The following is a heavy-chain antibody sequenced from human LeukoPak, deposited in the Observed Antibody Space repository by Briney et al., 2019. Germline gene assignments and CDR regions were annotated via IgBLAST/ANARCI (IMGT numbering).Heavy chain of an antibody. CDR2: IGTAGDT. V-gene: IGHV3-13*01. J-gene: IGHJ6*02. CDR1: GFTFSSYD. CDR3: ARSTVTTRYYYGMDV. Sequence: GGSLRLSCAASGFTFSSYDMRWVRQATGKGLEWVSAIGTAGDTYYPGSVKGRFTISRENAKNSLYLQMNSLRAGDTAVYYCARSTVTTRYYYGMDVWGQGTTVTASS. D-gene: IGHD4-17*01.